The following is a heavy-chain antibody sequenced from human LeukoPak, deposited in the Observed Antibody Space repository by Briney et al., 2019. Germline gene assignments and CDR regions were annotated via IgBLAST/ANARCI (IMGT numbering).Heavy chain of an antibody. CDR2: ISAYNGNT. J-gene: IGHJ3*02. D-gene: IGHD1-26*01. Sequence: ASVKVSCKASGYTFTSYGISWVRQAPGQGLEWMGRISAYNGNTNYAQKLQGRVTMTTDTSTSTAYMELRSLRSDDTAVYYCARDARRKVGATIADAFDIWGQGTMVTVSS. CDR1: GYTFTSYG. V-gene: IGHV1-18*01. CDR3: ARDARRKVGATIADAFDI.